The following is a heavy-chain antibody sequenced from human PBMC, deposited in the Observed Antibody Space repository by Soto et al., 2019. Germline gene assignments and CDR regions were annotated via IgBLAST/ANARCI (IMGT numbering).Heavy chain of an antibody. Sequence: EVQLVESVGGLVKPGGSLRLSCAASGFTFRSYSMNWVRQAPGKGLEWVSSISSTGRYIHYADSVKGRFTISRDNAKNSLYLQMNSLRAEDTAIYYCARAKGDYGDFTLNYWGQGTLVTVSS. V-gene: IGHV3-21*01. D-gene: IGHD4-17*01. CDR2: ISSTGRYI. J-gene: IGHJ4*02. CDR1: GFTFRSYS. CDR3: ARAKGDYGDFTLNY.